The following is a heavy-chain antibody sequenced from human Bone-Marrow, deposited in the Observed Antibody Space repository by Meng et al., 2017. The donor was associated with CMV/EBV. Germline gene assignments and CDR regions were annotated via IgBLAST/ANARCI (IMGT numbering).Heavy chain of an antibody. CDR3: AKDAVPAGRGVLDY. V-gene: IGHV3-30*04. CDR1: GFTFSSFA. J-gene: IGHJ4*02. Sequence: GESLKISCAASGFTFSSFAMRWARQAPGKGLEWVSVISFDGTNKRHADSVRGRFTISRDNSKNTLYLQMNSLRAEDTAVYYCAKDAVPAGRGVLDYWGQGTLVTVSS. D-gene: IGHD2-2*01. CDR2: ISFDGTNK.